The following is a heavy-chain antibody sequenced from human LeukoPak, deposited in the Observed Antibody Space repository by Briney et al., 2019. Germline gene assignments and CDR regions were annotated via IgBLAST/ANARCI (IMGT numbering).Heavy chain of an antibody. CDR3: ARGHYYYYYMDV. J-gene: IGHJ6*03. V-gene: IGHV1-2*06. CDR1: GYTFTGYY. CDR2: INPNSGGT. Sequence: ASVKVSXKASGYTFTGYYMHWVRQAPGQGLEWMGRINPNSGGTNYAQKFQGRVTMTRDTSISTAYMELSRLRSDDTAAYYCARGHYYYYYMDVWGKGTTVTVSS.